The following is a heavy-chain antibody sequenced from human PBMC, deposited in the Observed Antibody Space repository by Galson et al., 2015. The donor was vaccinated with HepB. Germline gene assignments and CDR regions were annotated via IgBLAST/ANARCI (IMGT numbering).Heavy chain of an antibody. CDR2: VRQKARRYTK. J-gene: IGHJ4*02. CDR3: SRTLPGIDLDY. D-gene: IGHD3-3*02. CDR1: XXXFSDYX. Sequence: RLSCAASXXXFSDYXXEWVRXAPGKGLEXXXRVRQKARRYTKDYVPSVEGRFTTSRDDLKNSLYLQMESLKTEDTAVYYXSRTLPGIDLDYWGQGVLVXXSS. V-gene: IGHV3-72*01.